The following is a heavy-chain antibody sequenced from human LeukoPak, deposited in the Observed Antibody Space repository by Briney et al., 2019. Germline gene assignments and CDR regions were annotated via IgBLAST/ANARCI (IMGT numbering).Heavy chain of an antibody. CDR2: VDPEDGET. CDR3: ATGVYCGGDCYPYHFDY. CDR1: GYTFTDYY. Sequence: ASVKISCKASGYTFTDYYMHWVQQAPGKGLEWMGRVDPEDGETIYAEKFQGRVTITADTSTDTAYMELSSLRSEDTAVYYCATGVYCGGDCYPYHFDYWGQGTLVTVSS. V-gene: IGHV1-69-2*01. D-gene: IGHD2-21*02. J-gene: IGHJ4*02.